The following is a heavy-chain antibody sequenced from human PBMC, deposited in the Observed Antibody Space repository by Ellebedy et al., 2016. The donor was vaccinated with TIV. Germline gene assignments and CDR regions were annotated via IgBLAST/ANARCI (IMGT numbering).Heavy chain of an antibody. Sequence: AASVKVSCKASGYTFTGYGICWVRQAPGQGLEWMGWISTYNGNTNFAQKVQGRVTMTTDTSTSTAYMELRSLRADDTAVYYCAGERSGSGSYYNYFGMDVWGQGTTVTVSS. CDR2: ISTYNGNT. D-gene: IGHD1-26*01. J-gene: IGHJ6*02. CDR3: AGERSGSGSYYNYFGMDV. V-gene: IGHV1-18*04. CDR1: GYTFTGYG.